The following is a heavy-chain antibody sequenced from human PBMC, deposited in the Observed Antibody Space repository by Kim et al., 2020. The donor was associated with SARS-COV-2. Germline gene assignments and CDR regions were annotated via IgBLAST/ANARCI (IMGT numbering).Heavy chain of an antibody. Sequence: SPTLSLTCAISGDRVSSNSIAGNWIRQSPSRGLEWLGRTYYGSKWYNDYSPSVKGRLTISPDTSKNHFSLQLNSVSPEDTAVYYCARGYAFDIWGPGTLVTVSS. V-gene: IGHV6-1*01. J-gene: IGHJ3*02. CDR3: ARGYAFDI. CDR2: TYYGSKWYN. CDR1: GDRVSSNSIA.